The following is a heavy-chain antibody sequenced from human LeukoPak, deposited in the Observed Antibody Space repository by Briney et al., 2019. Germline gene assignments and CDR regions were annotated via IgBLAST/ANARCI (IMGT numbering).Heavy chain of an antibody. CDR3: ARADDYYYYMDV. J-gene: IGHJ6*03. CDR2: ISAGSRHI. Sequence: GGSLRLSCEASGFTFSIYTMNWVRQAPGKGLEWVSVISAGSRHIYYADSVRGRFTISRDDAKNSLYLQMNSLRAEDTAVYYCARADDYYYYMDVWGKGTTVTVSS. CDR1: GFTFSIYT. V-gene: IGHV3-21*01.